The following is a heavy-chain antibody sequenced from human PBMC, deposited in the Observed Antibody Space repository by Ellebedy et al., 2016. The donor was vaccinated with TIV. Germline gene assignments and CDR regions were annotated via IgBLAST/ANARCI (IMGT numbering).Heavy chain of an antibody. Sequence: ASVKVSCXASGYTFTSYDINWVRQATGQGLEWMGWMNPNSGNTGYAQKFQGRVTMTRNTSISAAYMELSSLRSEDTAVYYCARGGDCSSTSCYMGDYYYYYMDVWGKGTTVTVSS. CDR2: MNPNSGNT. J-gene: IGHJ6*03. CDR1: GYTFTSYD. CDR3: ARGGDCSSTSCYMGDYYYYYMDV. V-gene: IGHV1-8*01. D-gene: IGHD2-2*02.